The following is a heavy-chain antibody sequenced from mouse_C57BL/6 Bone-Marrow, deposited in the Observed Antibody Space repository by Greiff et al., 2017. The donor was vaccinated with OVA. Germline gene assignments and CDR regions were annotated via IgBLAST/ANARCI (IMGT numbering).Heavy chain of an antibody. D-gene: IGHD1-1*01. CDR3: ARETVGSSFAY. CDR1: GYAFSSSW. J-gene: IGHJ3*01. V-gene: IGHV1-82*01. Sequence: VQLQQSGPELVKPGASVKISCKASGYAFSSSWMNWVKQRPGKGLEWIGRIYPGDGDTNYNGKFKGKATLTADKSSSTAYMQLSSLTSEDSAVYFCARETVGSSFAYWGQGTLVTVSA. CDR2: IYPGDGDT.